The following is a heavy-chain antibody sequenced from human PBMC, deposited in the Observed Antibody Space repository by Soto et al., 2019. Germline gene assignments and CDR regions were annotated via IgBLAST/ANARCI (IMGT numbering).Heavy chain of an antibody. J-gene: IGHJ5*02. CDR1: GFTFSSYA. D-gene: IGHD3-10*01. CDR2: ISYDGSNK. CDR3: AKDPGSYGSGSYSEFDP. Sequence: PGGSLRLSCAASGFTFSSYAMHWVRQAPGKGLEWVAFISYDGSNKYYADSVKGRFTISRDNSKNTLYLQMNSLRPEDTAVFYCAKDPGSYGSGSYSEFDPWGQGTLVTVSS. V-gene: IGHV3-30*18.